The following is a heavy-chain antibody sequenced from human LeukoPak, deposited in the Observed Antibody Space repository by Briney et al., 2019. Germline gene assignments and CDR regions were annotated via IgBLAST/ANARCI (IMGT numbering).Heavy chain of an antibody. J-gene: IGHJ4*02. CDR2: SSSSSYI. CDR3: ARVIGGYGDY. V-gene: IGHV3-21*01. D-gene: IGHD5-12*01. CDR1: GFTFSSYS. Sequence: PGGSLRLSCAVAGFTFSSYSMNWVRQVPGKGLECVSSSSSSSYIYYANSVKGRFTISRDNDKNSLYLQMNSLRAEDTAVYYCARVIGGYGDYWGQGTLVTVSS.